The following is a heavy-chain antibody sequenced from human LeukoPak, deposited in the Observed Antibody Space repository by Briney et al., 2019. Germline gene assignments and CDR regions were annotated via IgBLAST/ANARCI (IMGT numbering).Heavy chain of an antibody. Sequence: GGSLRLSCAASGFTFSSYVMSWVRQAPGKGLEWVSAISGSGGSTYYADSVKGRFTISRDNSKNTLYLQMNSLRAEDTAVYYCAKFRGYSGTNRYYFDYWGQGTLVTVSS. J-gene: IGHJ4*02. CDR1: GFTFSSYV. V-gene: IGHV3-23*01. CDR3: AKFRGYSGTNRYYFDY. D-gene: IGHD1-26*01. CDR2: ISGSGGST.